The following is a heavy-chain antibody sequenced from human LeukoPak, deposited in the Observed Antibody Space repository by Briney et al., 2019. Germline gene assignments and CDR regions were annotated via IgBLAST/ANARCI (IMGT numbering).Heavy chain of an antibody. J-gene: IGHJ4*02. V-gene: IGHV3-21*01. CDR3: TRYNNDHFDY. CDR1: GFTFSSYS. D-gene: IGHD1-14*01. CDR2: ISSSSSYI. Sequence: PGGSLRLSCAASGFTFSSYSMNWVRQAPGKGLEWVSSISSSSSYIYYADSVKGRFTISRDNSKNTMSVQMDDLRAENTAVYYCTRYNNDHFDYWGQGTLVTVSS.